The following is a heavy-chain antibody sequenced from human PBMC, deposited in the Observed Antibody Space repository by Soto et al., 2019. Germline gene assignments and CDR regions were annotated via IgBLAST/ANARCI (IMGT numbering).Heavy chain of an antibody. CDR2: IYYNGTT. D-gene: IGHD4-17*01. J-gene: IGHJ6*02. V-gene: IGHV4-59*07. CDR3: ARWSDYGDYYYYGMDV. Sequence: SDTLSRTCTVFGGSISGYYWTWMRQSPGGGLEWIGYIYYNGTTNYNPSLKSRVTIPIDTSKSQFSLRLRSLTAADTAVYYCARWSDYGDYYYYGMDVWGQGTTVT. CDR1: GGSISGYY.